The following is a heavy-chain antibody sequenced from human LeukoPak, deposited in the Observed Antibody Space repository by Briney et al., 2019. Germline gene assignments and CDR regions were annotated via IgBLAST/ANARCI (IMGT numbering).Heavy chain of an antibody. V-gene: IGHV5-51*01. Sequence: GESLKISCKGSGYSFTSYWIGWVRQMPGKGLEWMGIIYPGDSDTRYSPSLQGQVTISADKSISTAYLQWSSLKASDTAMYYCARLPGVTDYYYYGMDVWGQGTTVTVSS. D-gene: IGHD4-11*01. CDR1: GYSFTSYW. J-gene: IGHJ6*02. CDR3: ARLPGVTDYYYYGMDV. CDR2: IYPGDSDT.